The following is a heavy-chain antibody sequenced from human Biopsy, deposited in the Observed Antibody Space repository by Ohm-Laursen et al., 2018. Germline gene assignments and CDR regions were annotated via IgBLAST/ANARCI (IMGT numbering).Heavy chain of an antibody. Sequence: SLRLSCAASGFTFSNYALSWVPPAPGKGVGGGSGVCGSGGRTYYAESMKGRFTISRDNSKKTVYLQMKSLRAEDTAVYYCAKEVFSAVGTSGFDPWGQGTLVTVSS. D-gene: IGHD1/OR15-1a*01. CDR3: AKEVFSAVGTSGFDP. CDR2: VCGSGGRT. J-gene: IGHJ5*02. CDR1: GFTFSNYA. V-gene: IGHV3-23*01.